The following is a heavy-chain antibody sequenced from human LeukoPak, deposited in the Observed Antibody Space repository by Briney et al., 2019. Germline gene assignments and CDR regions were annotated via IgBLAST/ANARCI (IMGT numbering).Heavy chain of an antibody. CDR2: ISSSGSTI. CDR3: ARDLGGGYSGYDYYASNWFDP. D-gene: IGHD5-12*01. CDR1: VFTFSDNN. Sequence: GWSLSLSCAASVFTFSDNNMSCIRQAPGKGLEWVSYISSSGSTIYYADSVKGRCTISRDTPKNSLYLQMNRLRAEDTAVYYCARDLGGGYSGYDYYASNWFDPWGQGTLVTVSS. J-gene: IGHJ5*02. V-gene: IGHV3-11*01.